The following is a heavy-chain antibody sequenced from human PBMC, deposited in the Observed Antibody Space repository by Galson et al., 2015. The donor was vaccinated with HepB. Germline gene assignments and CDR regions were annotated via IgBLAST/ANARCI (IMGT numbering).Heavy chain of an antibody. V-gene: IGHV3-23*01. CDR1: GFTFSSYA. CDR2: ISGSGGST. D-gene: IGHD4-17*01. CDR3: AKTPGRGYGDYDGREGFDP. Sequence: SLRLSCAASGFTFSSYAMSWVRQAPGKGLEWVSAISGSGGSTYYADSVKGRFTISRDNSKNTLYLQMNSLRAEDTAVYYCAKTPGRGYGDYDGREGFDPWGQGTLVTVSS. J-gene: IGHJ5*02.